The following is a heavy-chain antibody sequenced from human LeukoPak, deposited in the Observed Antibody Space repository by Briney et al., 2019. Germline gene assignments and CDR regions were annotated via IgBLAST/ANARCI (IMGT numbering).Heavy chain of an antibody. D-gene: IGHD3-10*01. CDR3: AIGGTMVRGVQY. Sequence: PGGSLRLSCAASGFTFSSYAMSWARQAPGKGLEWVSAISGSGGSTYYADSVKGRFTISRDNSKNTLYLQMNSLRAEDTAVYYCAIGGTMVRGVQYWGQGTLVTVSS. CDR1: GFTFSSYA. J-gene: IGHJ4*02. V-gene: IGHV3-23*01. CDR2: ISGSGGST.